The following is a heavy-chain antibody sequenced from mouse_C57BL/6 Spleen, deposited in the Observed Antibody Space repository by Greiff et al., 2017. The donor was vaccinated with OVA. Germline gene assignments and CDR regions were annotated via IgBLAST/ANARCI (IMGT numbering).Heavy chain of an antibody. D-gene: IGHD2-1*01. Sequence: EVKLVESGGDLVTPGGSLKLSCAASGFTFSSSGMSWVRQSPDKRLEWVATISSGGSYTYYPDSVKGRFTIYRDNAKNSLELQMSSLKSEDTAMYYCARHGHCNDAMDYWGQGTSVTVSS. CDR1: GFTFSSSG. J-gene: IGHJ4*01. V-gene: IGHV5-6*01. CDR2: ISSGGSYT. CDR3: ARHGHCNDAMDY.